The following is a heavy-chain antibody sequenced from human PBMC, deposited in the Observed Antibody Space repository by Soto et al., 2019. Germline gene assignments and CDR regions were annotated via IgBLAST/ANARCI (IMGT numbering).Heavy chain of an antibody. D-gene: IGHD6-13*01. CDR1: GYTFSNFW. CDR3: ARSTRSSQYFDF. Sequence: GESLKISCQCSGYTFSNFWIGWVRQLPGKGLEWMGIIYPGDHETRYSPSFHGKVTISADKSINTAYLQWNSLEASDTAFYFCARSTRSSQYFDFSGPGALLTVSS. CDR2: IYPGDHET. J-gene: IGHJ4*02. V-gene: IGHV5-51*01.